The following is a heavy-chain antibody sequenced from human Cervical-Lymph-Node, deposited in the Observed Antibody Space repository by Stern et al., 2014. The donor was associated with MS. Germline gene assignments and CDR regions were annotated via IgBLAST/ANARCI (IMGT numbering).Heavy chain of an antibody. V-gene: IGHV4-31*03. CDR2: IHYSGST. J-gene: IGHJ4*02. CDR3: ARSDRLWGSFDY. Sequence: VQLQESSPGLVKPSQTLSLTCTVSGGSISGAAYYWSWILQHPGKGLEWIGYIHYSGSTYYNPSLRSRVTISVDTSKNQFSLRLNSVTAADTALYYCARSDRLWGSFDYWGQGTLVTVSS. D-gene: IGHD3-16*01. CDR1: GGSISGAAYY.